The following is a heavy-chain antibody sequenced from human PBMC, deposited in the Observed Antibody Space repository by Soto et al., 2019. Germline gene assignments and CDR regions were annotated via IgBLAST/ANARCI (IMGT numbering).Heavy chain of an antibody. CDR3: ASFSSGTRQLDY. CDR1: GYSFTSYW. V-gene: IGHV5-51*01. J-gene: IGHJ4*02. D-gene: IGHD6-13*01. CDR2: IYPGESDS. Sequence: GESLKISCKGSGYSFTSYWIGWVRQMPGKGLEWMGIIYPGESDSGYSTSFQGQLTISADKSISTAYLQWSSLKASDTAMYYCASFSSGTRQLDYWGQGTLVTVSS.